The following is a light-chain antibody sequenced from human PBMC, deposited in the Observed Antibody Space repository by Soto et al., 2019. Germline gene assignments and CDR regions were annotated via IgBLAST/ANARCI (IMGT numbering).Light chain of an antibody. Sequence: EIVLTQSPGTLSLSPGERATLSCRASQSVSSSYLAWYQQKPGQAPRLLIYGASSRATGIPDRFSGSGSGTDFTLTISRLEAEDLAVYYCQQYVSVPLTFGGGTKVDI. V-gene: IGKV3-20*01. CDR2: GAS. J-gene: IGKJ4*01. CDR1: QSVSSSY. CDR3: QQYVSVPLT.